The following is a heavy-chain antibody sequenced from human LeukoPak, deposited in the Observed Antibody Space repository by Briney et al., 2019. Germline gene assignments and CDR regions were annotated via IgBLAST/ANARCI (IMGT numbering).Heavy chain of an antibody. D-gene: IGHD6-19*01. CDR3: ASNAYSSGRLSYFYS. J-gene: IGHJ4*02. CDR1: GFTFSTYA. CDR2: LTGSGATT. V-gene: IGHV3-23*01. Sequence: GSLRLSCAASGFTFSTYAMAWVRQAPGKGVEWVSGLTGSGATTYYADSVRGRFTISRDNSQNMLYLQMNSLRVEDTAVYFCASNAYSSGRLSYFYSWGQGTLVTVSS.